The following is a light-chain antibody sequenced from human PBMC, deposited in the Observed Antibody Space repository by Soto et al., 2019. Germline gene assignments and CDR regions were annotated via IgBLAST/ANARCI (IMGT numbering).Light chain of an antibody. Sequence: QSALTQPASVSGSPGRSITISCTGTSSDVGGYNYVSWYQQHPGKAPKLMIYDVSNRPSGVSNRFSGSKSGNTAFLTISGLQAEDAADYYCSSYTSSSTVVFGGGTKVTVL. CDR1: SSDVGGYNY. J-gene: IGLJ2*01. V-gene: IGLV2-14*01. CDR2: DVS. CDR3: SSYTSSSTVV.